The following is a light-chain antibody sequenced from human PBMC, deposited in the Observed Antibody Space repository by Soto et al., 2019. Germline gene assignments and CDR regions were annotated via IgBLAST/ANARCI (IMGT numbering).Light chain of an antibody. CDR3: CSFAGSYTFWV. V-gene: IGLV2-11*01. CDR2: DVS. J-gene: IGLJ3*02. Sequence: QSALTQPRSVSGSPGPSVTISCTGTSSDVGDYNYVSWYQQYPGKAPKLVIYDVSTRPSGVPDRFSGSKSGNTASLTISGLQAEDEADYYCCSFAGSYTFWVFGGGTKLTVL. CDR1: SSDVGDYNY.